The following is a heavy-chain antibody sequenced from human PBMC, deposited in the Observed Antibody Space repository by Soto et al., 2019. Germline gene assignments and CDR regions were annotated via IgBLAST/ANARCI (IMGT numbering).Heavy chain of an antibody. V-gene: IGHV3-15*07. J-gene: IGHJ4*02. CDR1: GFTFSNAW. Sequence: EVQLVEYGGGLVKPGGSLRLSCAGSGFTFSNAWMNWVRQAPGKGLEWVGRIKSKPDGETTDYAAPVKGRFTISIDDSKNTVYLQMNSLKTEETAVFYCCTGGYYLDFWGQGTLVPVSS. D-gene: IGHD5-12*01. CDR3: CTGGYYLDF. CDR2: IKSKPDGETT.